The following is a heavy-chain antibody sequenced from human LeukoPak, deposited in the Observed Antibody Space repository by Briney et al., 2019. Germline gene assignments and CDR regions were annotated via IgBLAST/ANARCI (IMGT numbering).Heavy chain of an antibody. V-gene: IGHV3-74*01. Sequence: GGSLRLSCAASGFTFSNDWMHWVRQAPGKGLVWVSRINTDGSTTTYADSVKGRFTISRDNAKNTLYLQMSSLRVEDTAVYYCARGRGGSYHYWGQGTLVTVSS. CDR2: INTDGSTT. CDR1: GFTFSNDW. J-gene: IGHJ4*02. D-gene: IGHD1-26*01. CDR3: ARGRGGSYHY.